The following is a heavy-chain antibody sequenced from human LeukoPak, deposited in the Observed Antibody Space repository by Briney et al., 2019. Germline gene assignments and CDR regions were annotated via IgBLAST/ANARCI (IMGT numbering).Heavy chain of an antibody. V-gene: IGHV3-21*04. J-gene: IGHJ4*02. Sequence: PGGSLRLSCAASGFTFSSYSMNWVRQAPGKGLEWVSSISSSSSYIYYADSVKGRFTISRDNSKNTLYLQMNSLRVEDTAVYYCAKDRIAHCGGDCSIIGAYYFDDWGQGTLVTVSS. CDR3: AKDRIAHCGGDCSIIGAYYFDD. D-gene: IGHD2-21*02. CDR2: ISSSSSYI. CDR1: GFTFSSYS.